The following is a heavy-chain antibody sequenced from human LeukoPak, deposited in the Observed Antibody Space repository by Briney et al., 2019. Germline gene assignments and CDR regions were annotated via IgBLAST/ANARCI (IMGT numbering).Heavy chain of an antibody. CDR3: AKDGCSVGRGQGYY. J-gene: IGHJ4*02. D-gene: IGHD2-15*01. Sequence: PGESLRLSCAASGFTFSSCSMNWVRQAPGRGLEWVAVISSDAGNQYYTDSVKGRFAISRDNSRNTLYLQMNSLRYEATAGYYGAKDGCSVGRGQGYYWGEGALVTVSS. V-gene: IGHV3-30*18. CDR2: ISSDAGNQ. CDR1: GFTFSSCS.